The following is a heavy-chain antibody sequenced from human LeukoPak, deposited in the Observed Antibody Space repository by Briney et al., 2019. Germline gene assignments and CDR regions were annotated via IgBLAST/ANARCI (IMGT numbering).Heavy chain of an antibody. D-gene: IGHD5-18*01. CDR1: GFTFSNYE. CDR2: IGGSGSTI. Sequence: GGSLRLSCAASGFTFSNYEMNWVRQAPGKGLEWVSYIGGSGSTIYYADSVKGRFTISRDNAKDSLYLQMNSLRAEDTAVYYCARVRSGYSHGNYFDYWGQGTLVTVSS. V-gene: IGHV3-48*03. CDR3: ARVRSGYSHGNYFDY. J-gene: IGHJ4*02.